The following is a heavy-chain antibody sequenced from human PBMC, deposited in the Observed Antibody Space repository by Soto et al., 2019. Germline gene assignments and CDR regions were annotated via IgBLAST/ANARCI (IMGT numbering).Heavy chain of an antibody. CDR2: IRSKANNYAT. CDR3: TRWFLKNGSGNYQYFYYYGMDV. D-gene: IGHD3-10*01. CDR1: GFTLSGSA. J-gene: IGHJ6*02. Sequence: GGSLRLSCAASGFTLSGSAMHWVRQASGKGLEWVGRIRSKANNYATAYAASVKGRFTISRDDSKNTAYLQMNSLKTEDTAVYYCTRWFLKNGSGNYQYFYYYGMDVWGQGTTVTVSS. V-gene: IGHV3-73*01.